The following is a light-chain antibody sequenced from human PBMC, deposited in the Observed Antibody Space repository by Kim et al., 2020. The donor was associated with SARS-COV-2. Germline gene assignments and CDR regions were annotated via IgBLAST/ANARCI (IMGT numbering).Light chain of an antibody. CDR2: KIS. CDR3: MQSTQFPWT. CDR1: QGLVHSDGDTY. Sequence: DIVMTQTPLSSPVTLGQPASISCRSSQGLVHSDGDTYLNWIQHRPGQSPRLLIYKISKRFSGVPDRFSGSGAGTDFTLKISRVEAEDVGVYYCMQSTQFPWTFGQGTKVDIK. J-gene: IGKJ1*01. V-gene: IGKV2-24*01.